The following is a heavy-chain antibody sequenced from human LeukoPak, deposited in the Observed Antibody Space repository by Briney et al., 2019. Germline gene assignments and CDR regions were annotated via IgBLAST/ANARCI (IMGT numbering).Heavy chain of an antibody. CDR1: GGTFSSYA. Sequence: SVTVSCKASGGTFSSYAISWVRQAPGQGLEWMGGIIPIFGTANYAQKFQGRVTITTDESTSTAYMELSSLRSEDTAVYYCARGSGVALDFSLFGFDPWGQGTLVTVSS. D-gene: IGHD3-3*02. CDR3: ARGSGVALDFSLFGFDP. CDR2: IIPIFGTA. J-gene: IGHJ5*02. V-gene: IGHV1-69*05.